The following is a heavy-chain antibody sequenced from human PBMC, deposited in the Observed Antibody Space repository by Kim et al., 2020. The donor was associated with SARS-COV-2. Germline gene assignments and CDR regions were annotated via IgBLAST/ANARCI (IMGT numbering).Heavy chain of an antibody. D-gene: IGHD3-22*01. J-gene: IGHJ4*02. V-gene: IGHV3-7*01. CDR2: IKEDGRDT. Sequence: GGSLRLSCVGSGFACSTSWMTWVRQVPGKGLEWVANIKEDGRDTYYVDSVKGRFTISRDNAKSSVYLQMNSLRAEDTAVYYCARDPYDSSGYGAFDYWGQGTLVTVAS. CDR3: ARDPYDSSGYGAFDY. CDR1: GFACSTSW.